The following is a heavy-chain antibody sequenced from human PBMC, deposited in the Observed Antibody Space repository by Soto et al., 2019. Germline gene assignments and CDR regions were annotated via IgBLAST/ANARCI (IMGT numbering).Heavy chain of an antibody. CDR1: GGTFSRHS. J-gene: IGHJ4*02. V-gene: IGHV1-69*01. Sequence: QVQMVQSGAEVKKPGSSARVSCKVSGGTFSRHSISWVRQAPGQGLEWMGGIIPIFDATQYAQKFQGRLTIAADASTTTSHMDIGGLRPEEMAIDYWARDLTSVRGSWGQGTLVTAS. CDR3: ARDLTSVRGS. CDR2: IIPIFDAT. D-gene: IGHD3-10*01.